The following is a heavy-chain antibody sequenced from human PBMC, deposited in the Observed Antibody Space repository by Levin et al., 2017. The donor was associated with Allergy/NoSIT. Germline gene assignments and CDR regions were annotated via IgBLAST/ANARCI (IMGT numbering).Heavy chain of an antibody. Sequence: GGSLRLSCAASGFTVSSNYMSWVRQAPGKGLEWVSVIYSGGSTYYADSVKGRFTISRDNSKNTLYLQMNSLRAEDTAVYYCARDSTTDKDAFDIWGQGTMVTVSS. CDR3: ARDSTTDKDAFDI. V-gene: IGHV3-53*01. CDR2: IYSGGST. D-gene: IGHD2/OR15-2a*01. CDR1: GFTVSSNY. J-gene: IGHJ3*02.